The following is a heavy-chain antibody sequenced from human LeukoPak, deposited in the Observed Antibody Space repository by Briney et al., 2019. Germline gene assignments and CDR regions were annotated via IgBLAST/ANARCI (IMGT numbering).Heavy chain of an antibody. CDR1: GGSISSGGYY. CDR3: ARALGAPEIWDY. V-gene: IGHV4-30-2*01. J-gene: IGHJ4*02. Sequence: PSQTLSLTCTVSGGSISSGGYYWSWIRQPPGKGLEWIGYIYHSGSTYYNPSLKSRVTISVDRSKNQFSLKLSSVTAADTAVYYCARALGAPEIWDYWGQGTLVTVSS. CDR2: IYHSGST. D-gene: IGHD1-26*01.